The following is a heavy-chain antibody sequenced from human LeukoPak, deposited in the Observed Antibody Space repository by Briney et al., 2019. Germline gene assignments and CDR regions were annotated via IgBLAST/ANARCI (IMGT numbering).Heavy chain of an antibody. CDR1: GFTFSTYA. D-gene: IGHD1-26*01. V-gene: IGHV3-23*01. CDR2: ISGSGDST. J-gene: IGHJ4*02. Sequence: GGSLRLSCAASGFTFSTYAVNWVRQAPGKGLEWVSTISGSGDSTYYADSVKGRFTISRDNSKNTLYLQMNSLRAEDTAVYYCAKIVSLGADYWGQGTLVTVSS. CDR3: AKIVSLGADY.